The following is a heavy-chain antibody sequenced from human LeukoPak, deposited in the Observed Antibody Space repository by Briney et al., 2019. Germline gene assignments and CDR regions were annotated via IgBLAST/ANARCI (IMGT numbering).Heavy chain of an antibody. CDR2: ISSSSGYI. J-gene: IGHJ6*02. Sequence: PGGSLRLSCAASGFTFSSYSMNWVRQAPGKGLEWVSSISSSSGYIYYADSVKGRFTISRDNAKNSLYLQMNSLRAEDTAVYYCARDGWQRLVPHYYYGMDVWGQGTTVSVSS. CDR3: ARDGWQRLVPHYYYGMDV. CDR1: GFTFSSYS. D-gene: IGHD6-13*01. V-gene: IGHV3-21*01.